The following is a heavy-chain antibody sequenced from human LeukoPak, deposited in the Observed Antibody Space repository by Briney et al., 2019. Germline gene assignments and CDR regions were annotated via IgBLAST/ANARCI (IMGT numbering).Heavy chain of an antibody. J-gene: IGHJ5*02. D-gene: IGHD3/OR15-3a*01. Sequence: AMSWVRQAPGKGLEWVSAISGSGGSTNYADSVKGRFTISRDNSKNTLYLQMNSLRAEDTAVYYCAKVWTTWPNWFDPWGQGTLVTVSS. CDR2: ISGSGGST. CDR1: A. CDR3: AKVWTTWPNWFDP. V-gene: IGHV3-23*01.